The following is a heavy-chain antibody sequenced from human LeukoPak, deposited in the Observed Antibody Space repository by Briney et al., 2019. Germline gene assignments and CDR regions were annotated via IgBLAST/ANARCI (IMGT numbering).Heavy chain of an antibody. Sequence: PGGSLRLSCAASGFTFSSYAMSWVRQAPGKGLEWVSAISGSGGSTYYADSVKGRFAISRDNSKNTLYLQMNSLRAEDTAVYYCAKDPRMRGAFDIWGQGTMGTVSS. CDR2: ISGSGGST. J-gene: IGHJ3*02. V-gene: IGHV3-23*01. CDR3: AKDPRMRGAFDI. CDR1: GFTFSSYA. D-gene: IGHD2-8*01.